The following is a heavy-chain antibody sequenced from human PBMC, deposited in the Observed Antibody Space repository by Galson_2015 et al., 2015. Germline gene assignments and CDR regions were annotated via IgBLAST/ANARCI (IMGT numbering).Heavy chain of an antibody. CDR3: ARFRPSIAARLGGSNWFDP. CDR1: GYTFTGYY. V-gene: IGHV1-2*06. CDR2: INPNSGGT. Sequence: SVKVSCKASGYTFTGYYMHWVRQAPGQGLEWMGRINPNSGGTNYAQKFQGRVTMTRDTSISTAYMELSRLRSDDTAVYYCARFRPSIAARLGGSNWFDPWGQGTLVTVSS. J-gene: IGHJ5*02. D-gene: IGHD6-6*01.